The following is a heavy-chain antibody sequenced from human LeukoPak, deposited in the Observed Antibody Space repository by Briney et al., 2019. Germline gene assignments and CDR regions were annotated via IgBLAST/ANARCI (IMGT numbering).Heavy chain of an antibody. D-gene: IGHD6-19*01. CDR3: ARVMEQWLVRGTFDY. CDR2: ISYDGSNK. J-gene: IGHJ4*02. Sequence: LRLSCATSGFTFSSYGFHWVRQAPGKGLEWVAVISYDGSNKYYADSVKGRFTISRDNSKNTLYLQMNSLRAEDTAVYYCARVMEQWLVRGTFDYWGQGTLVTVSS. CDR1: GFTFSSYG. V-gene: IGHV3-30*19.